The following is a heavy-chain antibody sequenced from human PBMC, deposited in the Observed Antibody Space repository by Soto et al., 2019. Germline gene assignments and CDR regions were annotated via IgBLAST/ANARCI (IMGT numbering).Heavy chain of an antibody. V-gene: IGHV1-46*01. Sequence: QVQLVQSGAEVKKPGASVKVSCKASGYTFTSYYMHWVRQAPGQGLEWMGIINPSGGSTSYAQKFQGRVTMTRDTSTSTVYMELSSLRSEDTAVYYCARGGYYDSSGYSRGDYFDYWGQGTLVTVSS. CDR3: ARGGYYDSSGYSRGDYFDY. CDR1: GYTFTSYY. J-gene: IGHJ4*02. D-gene: IGHD3-22*01. CDR2: INPSGGST.